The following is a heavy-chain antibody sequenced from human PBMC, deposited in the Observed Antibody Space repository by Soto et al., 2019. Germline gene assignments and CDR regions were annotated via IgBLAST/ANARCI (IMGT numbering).Heavy chain of an antibody. Sequence: GESLKISCQASGYSFTTYWISWVRQMPGKGLECMGRIDPTDSYTDYGPSFEGHVTMSVDRSINTAYLEWSSLKASDTATYYCARQGGGVSDDPWGQGTLVTVSS. V-gene: IGHV5-10-1*01. CDR2: IDPTDSYT. J-gene: IGHJ5*02. CDR3: ARQGGGVSDDP. CDR1: GYSFTTYW. D-gene: IGHD3-16*01.